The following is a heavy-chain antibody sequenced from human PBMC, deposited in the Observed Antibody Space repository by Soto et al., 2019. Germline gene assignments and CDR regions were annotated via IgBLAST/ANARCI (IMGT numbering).Heavy chain of an antibody. CDR1: GGTFSSYA. J-gene: IGHJ6*02. CDR3: AKGILSATIGPYAMDV. Sequence: SVKVSCKASGGTFSSYAISWVRQAPGQGLDWMGGIIPIFCTANYAQKFQGRVTITADESTSTAYMELSSLRSEDTAVYYCAKGILSATIGPYAMDVWGQGTTVTVSS. D-gene: IGHD3-16*01. V-gene: IGHV1-69*13. CDR2: IIPIFCTA.